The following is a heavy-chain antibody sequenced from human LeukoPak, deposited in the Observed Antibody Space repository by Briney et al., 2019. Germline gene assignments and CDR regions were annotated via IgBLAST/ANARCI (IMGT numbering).Heavy chain of an antibody. D-gene: IGHD3-10*01. CDR3: AKDSTFYGSGSHFDY. V-gene: IGHV3-23*01. CDR2: ISISGGTT. Sequence: PGGSLRLSCAASGFTFSNAWMNWVRQAPGKGLEWVSSISISGGTTYYADSVKGRFTISRDNSKNTLYLQMNSLRADDTAVYYCAKDSTFYGSGSHFDYWGQGTLVTVSS. J-gene: IGHJ4*02. CDR1: GFTFSNAW.